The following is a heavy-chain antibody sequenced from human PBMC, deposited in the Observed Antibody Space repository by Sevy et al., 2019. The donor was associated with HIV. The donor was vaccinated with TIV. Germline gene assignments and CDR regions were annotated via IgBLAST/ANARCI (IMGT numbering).Heavy chain of an antibody. V-gene: IGHV3-48*01. J-gene: IGHJ6*02. CDR3: AREGGYTDQGMDV. Sequence: GGSLRLSCAASRFTFSSYSMNWVRQAPGKGLEWLSYIDSSSSNRYYSESVKGRFTVSRDNAKKSLYVQMNSLRGEDTAVYYCAREGGYTDQGMDVWGQGTTVTVSS. D-gene: IGHD5-12*01. CDR1: RFTFSSYS. CDR2: IDSSSSNR.